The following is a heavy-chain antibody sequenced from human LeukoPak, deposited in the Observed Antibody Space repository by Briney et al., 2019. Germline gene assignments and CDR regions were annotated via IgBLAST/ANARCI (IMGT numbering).Heavy chain of an antibody. D-gene: IGHD3-10*01. CDR3: AKDGEWFGASSYYYMDV. CDR1: GFSFSGYR. J-gene: IGHJ6*03. CDR2: ISRSSSSI. V-gene: IGHV3-21*01. Sequence: GGSLRLSCAASGFSFSGYRMNWVRQAPGKGLEWVSSISRSSSSIYYADSMKGRFTISRDNSKNTLYLQMNSLRAEDTAVYYCAKDGEWFGASSYYYMDVWGKGTTVTVSS.